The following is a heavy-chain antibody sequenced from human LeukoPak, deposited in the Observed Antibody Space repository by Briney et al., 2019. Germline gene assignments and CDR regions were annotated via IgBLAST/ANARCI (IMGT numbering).Heavy chain of an antibody. CDR3: ARGLYCSSTSCWPGYPTAAFDI. V-gene: IGHV1-2*02. Sequence: GASVKLSCKASGYTFTGYYMHWVRQAPGQGLEWMGWINPNSGGTNYAQKFQGRVTMTRDTSISTAYMELSRLRSDDTAVYYCARGLYCSSTSCWPGYPTAAFDIWGQGTMVTVSS. D-gene: IGHD2-2*01. CDR2: INPNSGGT. J-gene: IGHJ3*02. CDR1: GYTFTGYY.